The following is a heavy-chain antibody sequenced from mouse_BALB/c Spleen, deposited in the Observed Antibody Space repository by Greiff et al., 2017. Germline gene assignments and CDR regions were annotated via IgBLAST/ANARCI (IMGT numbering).Heavy chain of an antibody. V-gene: IGHV1S137*01. CDR3: ASGGYGSPWFAY. D-gene: IGHD1-1*01. J-gene: IGHJ3*01. CDR2: ISTYYGDA. Sequence: QVQLQQSGAELVGPGVSVKISCKGSGYTFTDYAMHWVKQSHAKSLEWIGVISTYYGDASYNQKFKGKATMTVDKSSSTAYMELARLTSEDSAIYYCASGGYGSPWFAYWGQGTLVTVSA. CDR1: GYTFTDYA.